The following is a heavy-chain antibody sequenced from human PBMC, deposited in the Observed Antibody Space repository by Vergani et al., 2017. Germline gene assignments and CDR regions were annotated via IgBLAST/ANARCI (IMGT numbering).Heavy chain of an antibody. CDR2: ISGSGGST. CDR3: AKEGGGLRFLEWLLGQTLGDFDY. Sequence: EVQLLESGGGLVQPGGSLRLSCAASGFTFSSYAMSWVRQAPGKGLDWVSGISGSGGSTYYADSVKGRFTLARDNSKNTLFLQMNSLRAEDTAVYSGAKEGGGLRFLEWLLGQTLGDFDYWGQGTLVTVSS. CDR1: GFTFSSYA. V-gene: IGHV3-23*01. J-gene: IGHJ4*02. D-gene: IGHD3-3*01.